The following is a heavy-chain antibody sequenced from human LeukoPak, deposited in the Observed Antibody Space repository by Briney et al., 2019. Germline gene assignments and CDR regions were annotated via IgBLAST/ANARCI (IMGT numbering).Heavy chain of an antibody. J-gene: IGHJ4*02. CDR3: ARGHRTGWEIYFDY. V-gene: IGHV3-7*01. CDR2: INKDGNEK. Sequence: GGSLRLSCAASGFTFNSYWMTGVRQSPGGGLEGLANINKDGNEKYYVDSVKGRFTISRDNAKNSLYLQMNSLRAEDTAVYYCARGHRTGWEIYFDYWGQGTLVTVSS. D-gene: IGHD6-19*01. CDR1: GFTFNSYW.